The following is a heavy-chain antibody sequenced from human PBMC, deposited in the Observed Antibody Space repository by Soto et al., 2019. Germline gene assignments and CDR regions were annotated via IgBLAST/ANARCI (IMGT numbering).Heavy chain of an antibody. CDR2: IKQDGSEK. V-gene: IGHV3-7*01. CDR1: GFTFSSYW. D-gene: IGHD2-2*01. Sequence: EVQLVESGGGLVQPGGSLRLSCAASGFTFSSYWMSWVRQAPGKGLEWVANIKQDGSEKYYVDSVKGRFTISRDNAKTSLYLQMNSLRAEDTAVYYCARAGTLYQLLVYWGQGTLVTVAS. J-gene: IGHJ4*02. CDR3: ARAGTLYQLLVY.